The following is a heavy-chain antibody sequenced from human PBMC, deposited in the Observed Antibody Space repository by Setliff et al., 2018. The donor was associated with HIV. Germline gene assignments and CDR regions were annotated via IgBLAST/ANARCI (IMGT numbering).Heavy chain of an antibody. J-gene: IGHJ4*02. Sequence: TLSLPCTVSGGSISSHYWSWIRQPPGKGLEWIGSIHYSGSTNYNPSLKSRVTISEDTSKNQFSLKLSSVTAADTALYFCAREAYFFASGAYYFDSWGQGTLVTVSS. D-gene: IGHD3-10*01. CDR2: IHYSGST. V-gene: IGHV4-59*11. CDR3: AREAYFFASGAYYFDS. CDR1: GGSISSHY.